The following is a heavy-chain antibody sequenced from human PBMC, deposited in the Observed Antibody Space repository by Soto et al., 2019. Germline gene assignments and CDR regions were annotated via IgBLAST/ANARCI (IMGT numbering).Heavy chain of an antibody. CDR1: GFTFRIYS. CDR2: MWYDGTNK. Sequence: GALRLSCAASGFTFRIYSMHWVRQSPGKGLEWVAVMWYDGTNKYYGESVKGRFTISRDNSENTLYLQMNSLRVEDTAVYYCARDATFGTKGGSFDIWGHGTLVTVSS. V-gene: IGHV3-33*01. CDR3: ARDATFGTKGGSFDI. D-gene: IGHD3-16*01. J-gene: IGHJ3*02.